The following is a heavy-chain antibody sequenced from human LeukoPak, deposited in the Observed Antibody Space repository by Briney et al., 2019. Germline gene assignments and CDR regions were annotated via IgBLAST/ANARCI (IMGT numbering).Heavy chain of an antibody. J-gene: IGHJ6*03. CDR3: ASYYGSGSYERYYYYYMDV. V-gene: IGHV4-34*01. CDR2: INHSGST. CDR1: GGSFSGYY. D-gene: IGHD3-10*01. Sequence: SETLSLTCAAYGGSFSGYYWSWIRQPPGKGLEWIGEINHSGSTNYNPSLKSRVTISVDTSKNQFSLKLSSVTAADTAVYYCASYYGSGSYERYYYYYMDVWGKGTTVTVSS.